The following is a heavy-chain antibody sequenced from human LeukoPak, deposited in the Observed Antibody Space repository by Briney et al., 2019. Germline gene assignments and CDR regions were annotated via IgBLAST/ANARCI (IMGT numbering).Heavy chain of an antibody. D-gene: IGHD3-22*01. Sequence: ASVKVSCKASGYTFTSYYMHWVRQAPGQGLEWMGIINPSGGSTSYAQKLQGRVTMTTDTSTSTAYMELRSLRSDDTAVYYCARDDQYYDSSVWFDPWGQGTLVTVSS. CDR3: ARDDQYYDSSVWFDP. CDR1: GYTFTSYY. J-gene: IGHJ5*02. CDR2: INPSGGST. V-gene: IGHV1-46*01.